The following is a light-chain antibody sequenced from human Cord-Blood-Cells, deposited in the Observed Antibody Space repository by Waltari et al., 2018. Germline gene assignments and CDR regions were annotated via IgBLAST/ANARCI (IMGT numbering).Light chain of an antibody. CDR2: DVS. Sequence: QSALTQPPSVSESPAQSASIACPGTSSDVGGYNYVAWYHPHPGQAPKLIIYDVSKRPSGVPDRFSGSKSGNAASLTTSGLQAEDEADYYCCSYAGSYTFVVFGGGIKLTVL. CDR3: CSYAGSYTFVV. J-gene: IGLJ2*01. V-gene: IGLV2-11*01. CDR1: SSDVGGYNY.